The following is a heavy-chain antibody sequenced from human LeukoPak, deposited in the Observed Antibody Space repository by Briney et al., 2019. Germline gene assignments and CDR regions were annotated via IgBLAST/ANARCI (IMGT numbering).Heavy chain of an antibody. J-gene: IGHJ4*02. V-gene: IGHV1-46*01. Sequence: GASVKVSCKASGYTFTSYHMHWVRQAPGQGLEWMGKINPSGGSTSYAQKFQGRVTMTRDTSTSTVYMELSSLRSEDTAVYYCARAYGSGSYSQDWGQGTLVTVSS. D-gene: IGHD3-10*01. CDR1: GYTFTSYH. CDR2: INPSGGST. CDR3: ARAYGSGSYSQD.